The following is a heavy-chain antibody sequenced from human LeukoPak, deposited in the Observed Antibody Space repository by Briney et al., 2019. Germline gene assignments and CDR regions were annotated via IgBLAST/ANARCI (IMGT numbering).Heavy chain of an antibody. J-gene: IGHJ4*02. CDR3: AGGPTVEDY. Sequence: GGSLRLSCAASGFTFSSYSMNWVRQAPGKGLEWVSSISSSSSYIYYADSVEGRFTISRDNAKNSLYLQMNSLRAEDTAVYYCAGGPTVEDYWGQGTLVTVSS. V-gene: IGHV3-21*01. D-gene: IGHD4-17*01. CDR1: GFTFSSYS. CDR2: ISSSSSYI.